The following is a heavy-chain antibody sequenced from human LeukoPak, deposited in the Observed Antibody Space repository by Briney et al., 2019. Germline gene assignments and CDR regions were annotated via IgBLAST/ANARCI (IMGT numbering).Heavy chain of an antibody. CDR3: ASSITLIGGNAFDI. J-gene: IGHJ3*02. Sequence: PSETLSLTCTVSGGSISSSSYYWGWIRQPPGKGLEWIGNMYYSGSTYYNPSLKSRVTISVDTSKNQFSLKLSSVTAADTAVYYCASSITLIGGNAFDIWGQGTMVTVSS. CDR2: MYYSGST. V-gene: IGHV4-39*07. CDR1: GGSISSSSYY. D-gene: IGHD1-14*01.